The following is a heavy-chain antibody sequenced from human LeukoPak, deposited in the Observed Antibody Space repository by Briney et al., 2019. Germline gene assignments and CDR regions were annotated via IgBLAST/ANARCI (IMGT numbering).Heavy chain of an antibody. CDR3: AKDPGIVAVVAAIGWFDP. CDR2: ISYVGSNN. CDR1: GFTFSSYG. V-gene: IGHV3-30*18. Sequence: GGSLRLSCAASGFTFSSYGMHWVRQAPGKGLEWVAVISYVGSNNYYADSVKGRFTISRDNSKNTLYLHMNSLRAEDTAVYYCAKDPGIVAVVAAIGWFDPWGQGTLVTVSS. D-gene: IGHD2-15*01. J-gene: IGHJ5*02.